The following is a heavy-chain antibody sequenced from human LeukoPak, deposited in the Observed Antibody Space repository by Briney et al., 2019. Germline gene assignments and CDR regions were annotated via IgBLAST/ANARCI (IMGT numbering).Heavy chain of an antibody. CDR2: IYYTGSS. CDR1: GGSFSSSTYY. CDR3: ARLSKGRYFDYIFDF. J-gene: IGHJ4*02. D-gene: IGHD3-9*01. V-gene: IGHV4-39*01. Sequence: PSETLSLTCAVSGGSFSSSTYYWGWIRQPPGKGLEWIGNIYYTGSSYHNPSLKSRVTMSVDTSKNQFSLKMNSVTAADTAVYYCARLSKGRYFDYIFDFWGQGTLLTVSS.